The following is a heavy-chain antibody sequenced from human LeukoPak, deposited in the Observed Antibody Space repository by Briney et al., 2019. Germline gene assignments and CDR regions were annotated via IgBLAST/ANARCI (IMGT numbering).Heavy chain of an antibody. J-gene: IGHJ4*02. CDR1: GFTFSSYA. V-gene: IGHV3-23*01. CDR3: AKAGIGGSSLYYFDY. Sequence: GGSLRLSCAASGFTFSSYAMYWVRQAPGKGLEWVSAIGGSDGSTYYADSVKGRFTISRDNSKNTLYLQMNSLRAEDTAVDYCAKAGIGGSSLYYFDYWGRGTLVRV. D-gene: IGHD6-6*01. CDR2: IGGSDGST.